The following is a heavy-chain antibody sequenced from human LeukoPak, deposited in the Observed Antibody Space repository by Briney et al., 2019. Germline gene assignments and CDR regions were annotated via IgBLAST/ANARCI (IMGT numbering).Heavy chain of an antibody. J-gene: IGHJ6*04. D-gene: IGHD3-10*01. CDR2: IYYSGST. V-gene: IGHV4-59*01. CDR1: GGSISSYY. Sequence: PSETLSLTCTVSGGSISSYYWSWIRQRPGKGLEWIGYIYYSGSTNYHPSLKSRVTISVDTSKNQFSLKLSSVTAADTAVYYCARERVFADYYGSGSPFVYGMDVWGKGTTVTVSS. CDR3: ARERVFADYYGSGSPFVYGMDV.